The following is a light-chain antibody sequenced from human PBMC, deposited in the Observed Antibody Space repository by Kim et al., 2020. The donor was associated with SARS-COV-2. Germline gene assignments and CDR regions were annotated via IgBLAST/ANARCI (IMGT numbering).Light chain of an antibody. V-gene: IGLV3-19*01. CDR1: SLRSYY. J-gene: IGLJ2*01. Sequence: SSELTQDPAVSVALVQTVRITCQGDSLRSYYASWYQQKPGQAPVLVIYYNNNRPSGLPDRFSGSTSGNTASLTITGAQAEDEADYYCNSRDSSGNLVVFGGGTQLTVL. CDR2: YNN. CDR3: NSRDSSGNLVV.